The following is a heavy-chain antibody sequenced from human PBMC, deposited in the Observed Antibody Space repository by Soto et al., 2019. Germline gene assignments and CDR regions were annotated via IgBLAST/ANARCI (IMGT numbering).Heavy chain of an antibody. V-gene: IGHV1-69*13. Sequence: SEKVSCKSSVGTLSRYTINLVRQAPGQGLEWMGGIIPIFGTTNYAKKFQGRVTITADESTSTAYMELSSLTSEDTAVYYCARYASSGNNSVWYTFDPWGQGTLVTVSS. D-gene: IGHD6-19*01. CDR2: IIPIFGTT. CDR1: VGTLSRYT. CDR3: ARYASSGNNSVWYTFDP. J-gene: IGHJ5*02.